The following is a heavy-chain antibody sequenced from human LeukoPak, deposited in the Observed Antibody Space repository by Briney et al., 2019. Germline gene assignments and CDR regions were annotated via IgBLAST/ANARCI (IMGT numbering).Heavy chain of an antibody. V-gene: IGHV4-30-4*08. D-gene: IGHD2/OR15-2a*01. CDR1: GGSISSGDYY. CDR3: ARDHLSYYYYYMDV. J-gene: IGHJ6*03. CDR2: IYYSVST. Sequence: ASETLSLTCSVSGGSISSGDYYWSWIRQPPGKGLEWIVYIYYSVSTYYNPSLKSRLTISVDASKNQFSLKLSSVTAADTAVYYCARDHLSYYYYYMDVWGKGTTVTVSS.